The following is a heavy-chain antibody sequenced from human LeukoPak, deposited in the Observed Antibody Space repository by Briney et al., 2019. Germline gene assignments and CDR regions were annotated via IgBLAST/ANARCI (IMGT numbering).Heavy chain of an antibody. CDR2: IYYSGST. D-gene: IGHD2-2*01. Sequence: PETLSLTCTVSGGSISSSSYYWGWIRQPPGKGLEWIGSIYYSGSTYYNPSLKSRVTISVDTSKNQFSLKQSSVTAADTAVYYCARAPTAYCLSTSCQPYFDYWGQGTLVTVSS. J-gene: IGHJ4*02. CDR3: ARAPTAYCLSTSCQPYFDY. V-gene: IGHV4-39*07. CDR1: GGSISSSSYY.